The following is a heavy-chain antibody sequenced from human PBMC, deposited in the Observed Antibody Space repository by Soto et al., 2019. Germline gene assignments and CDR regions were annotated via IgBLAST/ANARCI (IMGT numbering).Heavy chain of an antibody. CDR3: ARGNWNPYYYYYYMDV. CDR2: IWYDGSNK. Sequence: QVQLVESGGDVVQPGRSLRLSCAASGFTFSSYGMHWVRQAPGKGLEWVAVIWYDGSNKYYADSVKGRFTISRDNSKNTLYLQMNSLRAEDTAVYYCARGNWNPYYYYYYMDVWGKGTTVTVSS. CDR1: GFTFSSYG. V-gene: IGHV3-33*01. D-gene: IGHD1-1*01. J-gene: IGHJ6*03.